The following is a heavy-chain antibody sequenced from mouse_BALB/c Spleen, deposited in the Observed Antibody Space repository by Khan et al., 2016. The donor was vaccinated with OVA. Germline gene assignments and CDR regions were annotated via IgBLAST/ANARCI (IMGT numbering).Heavy chain of an antibody. CDR3: ARRYYYGQWYFDV. V-gene: IGHV3-2*02. CDR1: AYSITSDYA. CDR2: ISYSGST. Sequence: VQLKQSGPGLVKPSQSLSLTCTVTAYSITSDYAWNWIRQFPGNKLEWMAYISYSGSTRSNPSLNSRISITRDTSKNQFFLQLNSVTTEDTATDYCARRYYYGQWYFDVWGAGTTVTVSS. J-gene: IGHJ1*01. D-gene: IGHD1-1*01.